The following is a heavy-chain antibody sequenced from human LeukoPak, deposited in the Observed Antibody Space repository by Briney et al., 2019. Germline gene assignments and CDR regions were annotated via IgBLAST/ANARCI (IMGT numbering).Heavy chain of an antibody. D-gene: IGHD2/OR15-2a*01. CDR1: GFSFSTYN. J-gene: IGHJ4*02. CDR2: ISGTGGST. CDR3: AKEALAYFGCDY. V-gene: IGHV3-23*01. Sequence: GGSLRLSCAASGFSFSTYNMNWVRQAPGKGLEWVSGISGTGGSTYYADSVKGRFTISRDNSKNTLYLQMNSLRAEDTAVYYCAKEALAYFGCDYWGQGTLVTVSS.